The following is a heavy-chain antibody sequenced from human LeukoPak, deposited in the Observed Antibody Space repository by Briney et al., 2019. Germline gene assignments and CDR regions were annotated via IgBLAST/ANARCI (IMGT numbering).Heavy chain of an antibody. CDR3: AIEPLYDILTGYSLLPFDY. V-gene: IGHV1-2*04. Sequence: ASVKVSCKASGYTFTGYYMHWVRQAPGQGLEWMGWINPNSGGTNYAQKFQGWVTMTRDTSASTAYMELSSLRFEDTAVYYCAIEPLYDILTGYSLLPFDYWGQGTLVTVSS. CDR1: GYTFTGYY. D-gene: IGHD3-9*01. J-gene: IGHJ4*02. CDR2: INPNSGGT.